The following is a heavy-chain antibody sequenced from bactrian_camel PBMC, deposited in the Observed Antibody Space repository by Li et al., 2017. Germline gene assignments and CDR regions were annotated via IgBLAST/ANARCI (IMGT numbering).Heavy chain of an antibody. CDR2: VGAEGAKP. J-gene: IGHJ4*01. Sequence: VESGGGSVQPGGSLRLSCAASGFTFSYVYMNWVRQAPGKGLEWVSSVGAEGAKPYYADSVKGRFTISRDHAENTVYLQMNSLKSEDTAVHFCASAAFGYQESALRYWGQGTQVTVS. CDR1: GFTFSYVY. CDR3: ASAAFGYQESALRY. D-gene: IGHD2*01. V-gene: IGHV3-2*01.